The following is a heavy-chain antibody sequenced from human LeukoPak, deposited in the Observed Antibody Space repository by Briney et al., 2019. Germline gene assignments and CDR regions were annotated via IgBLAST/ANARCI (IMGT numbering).Heavy chain of an antibody. D-gene: IGHD6-13*01. Sequence: AGGSLRLSCAASGFTFSSYSMNWVRQAPGKGLEWVSSISSSSSYIYYADSVKGRFTISRDNAKNSLYLQMNSLRAEDTAVYYCARDTGLYSSSWYDYWGQGTLVTVSS. CDR2: ISSSSSYI. V-gene: IGHV3-21*01. CDR3: ARDTGLYSSSWYDY. CDR1: GFTFSSYS. J-gene: IGHJ4*02.